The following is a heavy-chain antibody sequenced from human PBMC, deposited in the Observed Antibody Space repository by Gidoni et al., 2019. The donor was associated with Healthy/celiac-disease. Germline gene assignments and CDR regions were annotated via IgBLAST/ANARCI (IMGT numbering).Heavy chain of an antibody. J-gene: IGHJ4*02. Sequence: QVQLQHSASGLLKPSETLSLTCAVHGVSFLCSYWSWIRQSPGKGLEWIGEIIHRGSTNYNPSLKSRVTISVDTSKNQFSLKLSSVTAADTAVYYCARGSDYYDSSGYTTYFDYWGQGTLVTVSS. V-gene: IGHV4-34*01. CDR2: IIHRGST. D-gene: IGHD3-22*01. CDR1: GVSFLCSY. CDR3: ARGSDYYDSSGYTTYFDY.